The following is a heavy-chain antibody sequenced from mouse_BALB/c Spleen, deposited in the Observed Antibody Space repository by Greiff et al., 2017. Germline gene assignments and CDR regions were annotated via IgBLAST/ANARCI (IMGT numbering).Heavy chain of an antibody. CDR2: ISSGGGST. Sequence: EVQLVESGGGLVKPGGSLKLSCAASGFAFSSYDMSWVRQTPEKRLEWVAYISSGGGSTYYPDTVKGRFTISRDNAKNTLYLQMSSLKYEDTAMYYCERHFLYYYGSTSFDYWGQGTTLTVSS. CDR1: GFAFSSYD. D-gene: IGHD1-1*01. J-gene: IGHJ2*01. CDR3: ERHFLYYYGSTSFDY. V-gene: IGHV5-12-1*01.